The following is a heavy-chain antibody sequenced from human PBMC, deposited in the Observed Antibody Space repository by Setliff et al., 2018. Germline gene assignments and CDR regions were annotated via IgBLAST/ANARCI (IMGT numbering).Heavy chain of an antibody. D-gene: IGHD6-19*01. Sequence: PGGSLRLSCAASGFTFNSYSINWVRQAPGKGLEWVSSISSTGSYKPYADSVRGRFTISRDNAKNSVDLQMSSLRPEDTAVYYCSRDRAGAGDYWGQGTLVTVSS. CDR1: GFTFNSYS. J-gene: IGHJ4*02. CDR3: SRDRAGAGDY. CDR2: ISSTGSYK. V-gene: IGHV3-21*04.